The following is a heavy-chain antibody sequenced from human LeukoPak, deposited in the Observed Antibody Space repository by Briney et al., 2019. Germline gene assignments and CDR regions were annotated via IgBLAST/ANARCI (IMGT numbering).Heavy chain of an antibody. J-gene: IGHJ4*02. Sequence: GGSLRLSCEASGFTFSNAYMNWVRQAPGKGLEWVGRIKPKTDGETTECAAPVKDRFSISRDDSKSMMYLQMNSLKTEDTAVYYCITPLPYSAQGGQGTLVTVSS. CDR2: IKPKTDGETT. CDR3: ITPLPYSAQ. V-gene: IGHV3-15*07. D-gene: IGHD2-21*01. CDR1: GFTFSNAY.